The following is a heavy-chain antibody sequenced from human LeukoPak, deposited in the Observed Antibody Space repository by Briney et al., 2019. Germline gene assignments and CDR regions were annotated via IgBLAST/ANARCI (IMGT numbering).Heavy chain of an antibody. CDR3: ARDQGITMIVVVDAFDI. D-gene: IGHD3-22*01. J-gene: IGHJ3*02. CDR1: GYTFTSYG. CDR2: INPNSGGT. V-gene: IGHV1-18*01. Sequence: ASVKVSCKASGYTFTSYGISWVRQAPGQGLEWMGWINPNSGGTNYAQKLQGRVTMTTDTSTSTAYMELRSLRSDDTAVYYCARDQGITMIVVVDAFDIWGQGTMVTVSS.